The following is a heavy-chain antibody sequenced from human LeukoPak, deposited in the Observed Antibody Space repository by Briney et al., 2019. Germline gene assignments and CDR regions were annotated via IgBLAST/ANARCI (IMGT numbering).Heavy chain of an antibody. Sequence: ASVKVSCKASGYTFTNYGISWVRQPPGQGLEWMGWVSAHADDTNYVQKFRGRITMTTDTTTNTAYMELRSVRSDDTAVYYCARGRGGFSYSSSWYQWFDPWGQGTLVTVSS. CDR1: GYTFTNYG. V-gene: IGHV1-18*01. CDR3: ARGRGGFSYSSSWYQWFDP. CDR2: VSAHADDT. J-gene: IGHJ5*02. D-gene: IGHD6-13*01.